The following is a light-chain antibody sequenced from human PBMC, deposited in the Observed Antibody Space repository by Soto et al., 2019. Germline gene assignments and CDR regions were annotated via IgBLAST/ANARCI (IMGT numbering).Light chain of an antibody. CDR3: GADHGSGSNFVYV. V-gene: IGLV9-49*01. J-gene: IGLJ1*01. CDR2: VGTGGIVG. Sequence: QAVVTQPPSASASLGASVTLTCTLSSGYSNYKVDWYQQRPGKGPRFVMRVGTGGIVGSKGDGIPDRFSVLGSGLNRYLTIKNIQEEDESHYHCGADHGSGSNFVYVFGTGTKVTVL. CDR1: SGYSNYK.